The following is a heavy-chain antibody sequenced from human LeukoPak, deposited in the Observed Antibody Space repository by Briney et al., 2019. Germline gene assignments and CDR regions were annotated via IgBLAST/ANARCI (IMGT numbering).Heavy chain of an antibody. D-gene: IGHD1-26*01. CDR1: GFTFSSYA. CDR2: ISGSGGST. J-gene: IGHJ6*02. Sequence: PGGSLRLSCVASGFTFSSYAMSWVRQAPGKGLEWVSAISGSGGSTYYADSVKGRFTISRDNSKNTLYLQMNSLRAEDTAVYYCAKRGQRPGATSDYYYGMDVWGQGTTVTVSS. CDR3: AKRGQRPGATSDYYYGMDV. V-gene: IGHV3-23*01.